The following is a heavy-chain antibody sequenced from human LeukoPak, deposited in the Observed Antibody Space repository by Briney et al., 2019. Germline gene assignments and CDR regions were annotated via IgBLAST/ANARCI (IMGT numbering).Heavy chain of an antibody. CDR2: IIPIFGAA. V-gene: IGHV1-69*06. Sequence: SVKVSCKASGGTFSSYAISWVRQAPGQGLEWMGGIIPIFGAANYAQKFQGRVTITADKSSRTGYMELSSLRSEDTAVYFCAREAAAGSNLFDYWGQGTLVTVSS. J-gene: IGHJ4*02. CDR3: AREAAAGSNLFDY. CDR1: GGTFSSYA. D-gene: IGHD6-13*01.